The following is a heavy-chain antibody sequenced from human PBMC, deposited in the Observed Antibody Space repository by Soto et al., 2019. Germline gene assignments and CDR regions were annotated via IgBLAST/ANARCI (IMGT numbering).Heavy chain of an antibody. V-gene: IGHV1-69*13. CDR3: ARDWATYYYDSSGYYPLDV. CDR1: GGTFSSYA. CDR2: IIPIFGTA. D-gene: IGHD3-22*01. J-gene: IGHJ6*02. Sequence: SVKDSCKGSGGTFSSYAISWVRQAPGQGLEWMGGIIPIFGTANYAQKFQGRVTITADESTSTAYMELSSLRSEDTAVYYCARDWATYYYDSSGYYPLDVWGQGTTVTVSS.